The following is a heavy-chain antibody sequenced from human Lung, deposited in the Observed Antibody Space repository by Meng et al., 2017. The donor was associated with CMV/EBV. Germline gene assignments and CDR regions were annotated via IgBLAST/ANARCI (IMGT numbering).Heavy chain of an antibody. Sequence: SETLSLXXAVYGGSFSGYNWTWIRQPPGKGLEWIGEINHSGSTNSNPSLKGRVTISLDTSKNQFSLNLRSVTAAATAVYYCARGRDPFWSGYYIGPLPGGMDVWGQGNXVNGYS. V-gene: IGHV4-34*01. J-gene: IGHJ6*01. CDR3: ARGRDPFWSGYYIGPLPGGMDV. CDR2: INHSGST. CDR1: GGSFSGYN. D-gene: IGHD3-3*01.